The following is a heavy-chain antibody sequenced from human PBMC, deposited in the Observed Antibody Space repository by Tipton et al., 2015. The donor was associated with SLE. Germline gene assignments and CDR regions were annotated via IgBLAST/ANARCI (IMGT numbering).Heavy chain of an antibody. V-gene: IGHV4-59*01. CDR1: GGSISSYY. Sequence: TLSLTCTVSGGSISSYYWSWIRQPPGKGLEWIGYISYSGSTTYNPSLKSRVTISLDTSKNQFSLNLTSVTAADTAVYYCARAPTDIVVVVAAPGWFDPWGQGTLVTVSS. CDR2: ISYSGST. J-gene: IGHJ5*02. CDR3: ARAPTDIVVVVAAPGWFDP. D-gene: IGHD2-15*01.